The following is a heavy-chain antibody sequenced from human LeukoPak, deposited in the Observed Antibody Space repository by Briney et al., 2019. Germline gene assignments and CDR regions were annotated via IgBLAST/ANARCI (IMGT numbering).Heavy chain of an antibody. CDR3: ARAGIAAAGTVDY. D-gene: IGHD6-13*01. CDR2: IYYSGST. J-gene: IGHJ4*02. V-gene: IGHV4-31*03. CDR1: GGSISSGGYY. Sequence: SQTLSLTCTVSGGSISSGGYYWSWIRQHPGKGLEWIGYIYYSGSTYYNPSLKSRVTISVDTSKNQFSLKLSSVTAADTAVYYCARAGIAAAGTVDYWGQGTLVTVSS.